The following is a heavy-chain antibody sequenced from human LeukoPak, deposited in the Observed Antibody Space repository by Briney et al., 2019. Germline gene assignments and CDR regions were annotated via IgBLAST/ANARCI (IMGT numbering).Heavy chain of an antibody. J-gene: IGHJ4*02. CDR2: IYYSGST. V-gene: IGHV4-59*01. CDR1: GGSISSYY. CDR3: ARVNYGDYLPSFDY. D-gene: IGHD4-17*01. Sequence: SETLSLTCTVSGGSISSYYWSWIRQPPGKGLEWIGYIYYSGSTNYNPSLKSRVTISVDTSKNQFSLKLSSVTAEDTAVYNCARVNYGDYLPSFDYWGQGTLVTVSS.